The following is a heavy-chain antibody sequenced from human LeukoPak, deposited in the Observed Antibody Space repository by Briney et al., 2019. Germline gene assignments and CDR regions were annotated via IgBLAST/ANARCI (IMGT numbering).Heavy chain of an antibody. CDR2: INADGSDT. V-gene: IGHV3-74*01. CDR1: GFTFSTTW. Sequence: PGGSLRLSCAASGFTFSTTWMHWVRQAPGQGLMWVSHINADGSDTNHADSVRGRFTISRDNAKNMLSLQMSSLTVEDTAVYYCAGETGKDGVSWGLAYWGQGTLVTVSS. CDR3: AGETGKDGVSWGLAY. D-gene: IGHD1-14*01. J-gene: IGHJ4*02.